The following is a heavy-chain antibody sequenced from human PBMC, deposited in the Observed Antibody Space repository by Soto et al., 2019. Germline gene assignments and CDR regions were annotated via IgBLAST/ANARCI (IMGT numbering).Heavy chain of an antibody. CDR1: GFTFSYYW. V-gene: IGHV3-74*01. CDR3: ARGDRGAFDL. Sequence: EVQLVESEGGLVQPGGSLRLSCAASGFTFSYYWMHWVRQAPGQGLVWVSRIHSDGSSTTYADSVKGRFTISRDNAKNTRYLQMNSLSAEDTAVYYCARGDRGAFDLWCQGIMVTV. J-gene: IGHJ3*01. D-gene: IGHD2-21*02. CDR2: IHSDGSST.